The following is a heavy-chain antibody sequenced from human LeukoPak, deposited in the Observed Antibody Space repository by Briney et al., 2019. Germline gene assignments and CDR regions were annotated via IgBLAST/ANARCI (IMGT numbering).Heavy chain of an antibody. D-gene: IGHD3-9*01. CDR1: GGSMNSYY. Sequence: SETLSLTCSVSGGSMNSYYWSWIRQSPGKGLEWVGYIYYSGSTNYNPSLKSRVTISVDTSKNQFSLKLSSVTAADTAVYYCARHVWLQPFDYWGQGTLVTVSS. J-gene: IGHJ4*02. CDR2: IYYSGST. CDR3: ARHVWLQPFDY. V-gene: IGHV4-59*08.